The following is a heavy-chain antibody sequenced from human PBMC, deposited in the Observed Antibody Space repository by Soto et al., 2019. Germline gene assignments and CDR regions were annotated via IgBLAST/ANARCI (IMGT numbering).Heavy chain of an antibody. CDR3: ARDGGLQYSYYMDV. D-gene: IGHD3-9*01. J-gene: IGHJ6*03. V-gene: IGHV3-74*01. CDR1: GFTFSSYW. Sequence: GGSLRLSCAASGFTFSSYWMQWVRQAPGKGLVWVSRINSEGSSTSYADSVKGRFTISRDNAKNTLYLQMNSLRAEDTAVYYCARDGGLQYSYYMDVWGKGTTVTVSS. CDR2: INSEGSST.